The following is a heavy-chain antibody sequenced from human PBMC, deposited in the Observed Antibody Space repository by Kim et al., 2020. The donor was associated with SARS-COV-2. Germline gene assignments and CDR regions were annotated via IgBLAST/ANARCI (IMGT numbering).Heavy chain of an antibody. V-gene: IGHV4-4*07. Sequence: SETLSLTCTVSGGSISSFFWSWIRQPAGKGLQWIGRIYTSGSTNYNPSLKSRVTMSVDTSKNQFSLKLSSVTAADTAVYYCARVAGGYDFAMDVWGQGTKVTVSS. CDR2: IYTSGST. CDR1: GGSISSFF. J-gene: IGHJ6*02. CDR3: ARVAGGYDFAMDV. D-gene: IGHD2-15*01.